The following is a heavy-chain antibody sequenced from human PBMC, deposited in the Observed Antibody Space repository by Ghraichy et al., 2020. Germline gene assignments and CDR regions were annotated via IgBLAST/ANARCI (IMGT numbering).Heavy chain of an antibody. D-gene: IGHD6-6*01. CDR1: GFTFDDYA. J-gene: IGHJ4*02. CDR2: ISWNSGSI. V-gene: IGHV3-9*01. Sequence: GGSLRLSCAASGFTFDDYAMHWVRQAPGKGLEWVSGISWNSGSIGYADSVKGRFTISRDNAKNSLYLQMNSLRAEDTALYYCAKDKHTLSKYSSSPFDYWGQGTLVTVSS. CDR3: AKDKHTLSKYSSSPFDY.